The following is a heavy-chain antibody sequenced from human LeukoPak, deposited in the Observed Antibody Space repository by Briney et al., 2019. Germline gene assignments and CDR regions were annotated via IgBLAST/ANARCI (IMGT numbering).Heavy chain of an antibody. D-gene: IGHD2-2*01. V-gene: IGHV1-18*01. Sequence: ASVKVSCKASGFTSSNYGFSWVRQAPGQGLEWMGWISAYNGNTNYAQKFQGRVTMTTDTSTSTAYMELRSLRSDDTAVYYCTRGGLSSRIDYWGQGTLVTVSS. CDR1: GFTSSNYG. J-gene: IGHJ4*02. CDR3: TRGGLSSRIDY. CDR2: ISAYNGNT.